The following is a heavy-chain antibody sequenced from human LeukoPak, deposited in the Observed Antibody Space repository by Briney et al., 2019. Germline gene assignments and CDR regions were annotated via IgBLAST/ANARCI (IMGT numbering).Heavy chain of an antibody. CDR3: AKRAKVAAAGSAWWKTWFDP. CDR2: ISGIGGST. CDR1: GFTFSSYA. J-gene: IGHJ5*02. V-gene: IGHV3-23*01. D-gene: IGHD6-13*01. Sequence: PGRSLRLSCAASGFTFSSYAMSWGRQAPGKGLEWVSAISGIGGSTYYADSVKGRFTISRDNSKNTLYLQMNSLRAEDTAVYYCAKRAKVAAAGSAWWKTWFDPWGQGTLVTVSS.